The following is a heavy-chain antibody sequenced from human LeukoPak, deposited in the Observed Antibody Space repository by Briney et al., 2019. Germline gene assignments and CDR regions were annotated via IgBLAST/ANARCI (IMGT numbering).Heavy chain of an antibody. V-gene: IGHV3-7*01. CDR1: GFSVSSNY. Sequence: PGGSLRLSCAASGFSVSSNYMNWVRQAPGKGLEWVANIKQDGSEKYYVDSVKGRFTISRDNAKNSLYLQMNSLRAEDTAVYYCASGYYYDSSGLPDYFDCWGQGTLVTVSS. CDR2: IKQDGSEK. J-gene: IGHJ4*02. CDR3: ASGYYYDSSGLPDYFDC. D-gene: IGHD3-22*01.